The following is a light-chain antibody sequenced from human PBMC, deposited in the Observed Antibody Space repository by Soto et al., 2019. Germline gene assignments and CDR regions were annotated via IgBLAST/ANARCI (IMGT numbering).Light chain of an antibody. CDR1: SSDVGTYDF. CDR2: DVS. J-gene: IGLJ3*02. V-gene: IGLV2-11*01. CDR3: VLYMGSGLWV. Sequence: QSVLTQPRSVSGSPGQSVTISCTGTSSDVGTYDFVSWYQQHPGKAPRLMIFDVSERPSGVPDRFSGSKSGNTASLTISGIQAEDEADYYCVLYMGSGLWVFGGGTKLTVL.